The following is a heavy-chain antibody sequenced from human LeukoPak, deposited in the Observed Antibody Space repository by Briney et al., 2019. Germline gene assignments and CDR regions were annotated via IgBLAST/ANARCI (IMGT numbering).Heavy chain of an antibody. D-gene: IGHD6-6*01. CDR3: ARADGSSSLGVDY. CDR2: IWHDGSNK. V-gene: IGHV3-33*08. J-gene: IGHJ4*02. CDR1: VFDFSAYH. Sequence: GGSMRLSCAASVFDFSAYHINWVRQAPCKGLEWVAVIWHDGSNKYYADSVKGRFTISRDNSKNTVYVQMNSLRAEDTAVYYCARADGSSSLGVDYWGQGTLVTVSS.